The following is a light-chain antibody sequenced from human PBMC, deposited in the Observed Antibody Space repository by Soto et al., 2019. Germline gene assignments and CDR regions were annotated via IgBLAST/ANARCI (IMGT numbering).Light chain of an antibody. CDR3: ATWDSSLNEGV. V-gene: IGLV1-51*01. J-gene: IGLJ3*02. CDR1: NSNIGNNY. CDR2: DNN. Sequence: QSVLTQPPSVSAASGQKVTISCSGSNSNIGNNYVSWYQQFPGRAPKPLIYDNNKRPSGIPDRFSGSKSGTSATLAISGLQTGDEADYYCATWDSSLNEGVFGGGTKLTVL.